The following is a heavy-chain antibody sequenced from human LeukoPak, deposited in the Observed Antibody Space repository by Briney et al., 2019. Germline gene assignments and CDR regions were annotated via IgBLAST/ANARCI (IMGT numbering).Heavy chain of an antibody. J-gene: IGHJ4*02. D-gene: IGHD3-10*01. CDR2: IYYSGST. CDR1: GDSISSSNYY. CDR3: ARGRSGSYLPLFAR. Sequence: SETLSLTCTVSGDSISSSNYYWGWIRQPPGKGLDWIGNIYYSGSTNYNPSLKSRVTISVDTSKNQFSLKLSSVTAADTAVYYCARGRSGSYLPLFARWGQGTLVTVSS. V-gene: IGHV4-39*07.